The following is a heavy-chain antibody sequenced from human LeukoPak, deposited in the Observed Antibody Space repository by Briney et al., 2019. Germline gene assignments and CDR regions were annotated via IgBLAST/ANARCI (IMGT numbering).Heavy chain of an antibody. J-gene: IGHJ4*02. D-gene: IGHD6-19*01. Sequence: PGGSLRLSCAASGFTFSSYAMSWVRQAPGKGLEWVSVIYSGGSTYYADSVKGRFTISRDKSKNTLYLQMNSLRAEDTAVYYCATFGYSSGTFDYWGLGTLVTVSS. V-gene: IGHV3-66*01. CDR1: GFTFSSYA. CDR3: ATFGYSSGTFDY. CDR2: IYSGGST.